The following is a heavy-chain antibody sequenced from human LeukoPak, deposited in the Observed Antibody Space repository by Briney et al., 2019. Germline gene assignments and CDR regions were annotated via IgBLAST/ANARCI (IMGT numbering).Heavy chain of an antibody. CDR2: TFYSGTT. J-gene: IGHJ4*02. Sequence: SETLSLTCAVSGGSISGGGYSWNWIRQPPGKGLEWIGYTFYSGTTYYNPSLKSRVTISVDTSKNQFSLTLSSVTAADTAVYYCARHFYYDILEHFDYWGQGTLVTVSS. CDR1: GGSISGGGYS. V-gene: IGHV4-30-4*07. CDR3: ARHFYYDILEHFDY. D-gene: IGHD3-22*01.